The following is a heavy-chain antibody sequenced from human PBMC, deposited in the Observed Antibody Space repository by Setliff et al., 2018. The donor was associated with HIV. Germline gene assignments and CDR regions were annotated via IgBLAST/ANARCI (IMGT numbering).Heavy chain of an antibody. J-gene: IGHJ4*02. V-gene: IGHV3-30*01. CDR1: GFIFSTFP. CDR2: MSGDANSQ. CDR3: ARDHVSASIAAVPGY. Sequence: LRLSCAASGFIFSTFPMHWVRQAPGKGLEWVAVMSGDANSQYYADSVRGRFTISRDNSKNTVYLQMNSLTTEDTAVYYCARDHVSASIAAVPGYWGQGTLVTVSS. D-gene: IGHD6-13*01.